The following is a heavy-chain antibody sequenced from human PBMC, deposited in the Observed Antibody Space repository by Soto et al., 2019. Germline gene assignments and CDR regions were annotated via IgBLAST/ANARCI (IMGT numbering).Heavy chain of an antibody. CDR1: GFTFSSYA. V-gene: IGHV3-23*01. J-gene: IGHJ6*02. CDR3: AKDAETFDFWSGYSPREYYYYGMDV. D-gene: IGHD3-3*01. Sequence: GGSLRLSCAASGFTFSSYAMSWVRQAPGKGLEWVSAISGSGGSTYYADSVKGRFPISRDNSKNTLYLQMNSLRAADTAVYYCAKDAETFDFWSGYSPREYYYYGMDVWGQGTTVTVSS. CDR2: ISGSGGST.